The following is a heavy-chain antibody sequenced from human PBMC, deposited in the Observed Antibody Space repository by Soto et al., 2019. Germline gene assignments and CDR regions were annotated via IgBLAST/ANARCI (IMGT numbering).Heavy chain of an antibody. Sequence: SETLSLTCAVYGGSFSGYYWSWIRQPPGKGLEWIGEINHSGSTNYNPSLKSRVTISVNTSKNQFSLKLSSVTAADTAVYYCASLGTGYCSGGSCYGPVPRRDKDAFDIGGQGTMVTGSS. J-gene: IGHJ3*02. CDR1: GGSFSGYY. V-gene: IGHV4-34*01. CDR2: INHSGST. D-gene: IGHD2-15*01. CDR3: ASLGTGYCSGGSCYGPVPRRDKDAFDI.